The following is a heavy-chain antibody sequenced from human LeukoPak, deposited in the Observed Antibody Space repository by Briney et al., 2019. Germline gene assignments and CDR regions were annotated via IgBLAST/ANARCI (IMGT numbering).Heavy chain of an antibody. CDR1: GDSVSSDSVA. D-gene: IGHD3-10*01. J-gene: IGHJ4*02. Sequence: SQTPSLTCAISGDSVSSDSVAWNWIRQSPSRGLEWLGRTYYRSKWYNDSALSVKSRITINPDTSKNQFSLQLDSVTPEDTAMYYCARGINRVLDYWGQGTLVTVSS. V-gene: IGHV6-1*01. CDR2: TYYRSKWYN. CDR3: ARGINRVLDY.